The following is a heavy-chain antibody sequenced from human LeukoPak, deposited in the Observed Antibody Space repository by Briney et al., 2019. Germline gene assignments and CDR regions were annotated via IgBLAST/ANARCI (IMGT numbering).Heavy chain of an antibody. Sequence: SETLSLTCAVSGYSINSGYYWGWIRQSPGKGLEWIGSIYHSGSTYYNPSLKSRVTVSVDTSKNQFSLKLSSVTAADTAAYYCARRFCSDTFCHLDYWGQGTLVIVSS. D-gene: IGHD2-15*01. CDR3: ARRFCSDTFCHLDY. V-gene: IGHV4-38-2*01. J-gene: IGHJ4*02. CDR1: GYSINSGYY. CDR2: IYHSGST.